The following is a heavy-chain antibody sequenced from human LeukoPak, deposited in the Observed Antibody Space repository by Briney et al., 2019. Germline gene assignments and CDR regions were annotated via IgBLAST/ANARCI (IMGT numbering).Heavy chain of an antibody. J-gene: IGHJ5*02. V-gene: IGHV4-38-2*02. CDR3: ASWPPNYGDYEGWFDP. Sequence: PETLSLTCTVSGYSISSGYYWGWIRQPPGKGLEWIGSIYHSGSTYYNPSLKSRVTISVDTSKNQFSLKLSSVTAADTAVYYCASWPPNYGDYEGWFDPWGQGTLVTVSS. D-gene: IGHD4-17*01. CDR2: IYHSGST. CDR1: GYSISSGYY.